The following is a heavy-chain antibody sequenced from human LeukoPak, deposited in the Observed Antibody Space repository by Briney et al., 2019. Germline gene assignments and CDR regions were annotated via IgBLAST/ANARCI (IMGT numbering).Heavy chain of an antibody. J-gene: IGHJ6*03. Sequence: SLKVSCKASGGTFSSYAISWVRQAPGQGLEWMGGIIPIFGTANYAQKFQGRVTITADKSTSTAYMELSSLRSEDTAVYYCARYGGGMHIVVDADYYYYYMDVWGKGTTVTVSS. D-gene: IGHD2-21*01. V-gene: IGHV1-69*06. CDR2: IIPIFGTA. CDR1: GGTFSSYA. CDR3: ARYGGGMHIVVDADYYYYYMDV.